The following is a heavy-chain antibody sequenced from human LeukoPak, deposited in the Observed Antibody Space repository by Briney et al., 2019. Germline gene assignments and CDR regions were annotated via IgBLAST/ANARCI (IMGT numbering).Heavy chain of an antibody. V-gene: IGHV3-23*01. CDR1: GFTFSSYA. CDR3: AKMRLMVGFDY. CDR2: ISGSGGST. D-gene: IGHD2-8*01. Sequence: GGSLRLSCAASGFTFSSYAMSWVRQAPGKGLEWVSAISGSGGSTYYADSVKGRFTISRDNSKSTLYLQMSSLRAEDTAVYYCAKMRLMVGFDYWGQGTLVTVSS. J-gene: IGHJ4*02.